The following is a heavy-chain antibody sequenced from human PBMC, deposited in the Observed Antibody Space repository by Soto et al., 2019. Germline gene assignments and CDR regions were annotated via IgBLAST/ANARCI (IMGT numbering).Heavy chain of an antibody. CDR1: GFTFSSYA. CDR3: AKDRLAYCGGDCLNDY. V-gene: IGHV3-23*01. Sequence: EVQLLESGGGLVQPGGSLRLSCAASGFTFSSYAMSWVRQAPGKGLEWVSANSGSGGSTYYADYVKGRFTISRDNSKNTLYLQMNSLRAEDTAVYYCAKDRLAYCGGDCLNDYWGQGTLVTVSS. J-gene: IGHJ4*02. D-gene: IGHD2-21*01. CDR2: NSGSGGST.